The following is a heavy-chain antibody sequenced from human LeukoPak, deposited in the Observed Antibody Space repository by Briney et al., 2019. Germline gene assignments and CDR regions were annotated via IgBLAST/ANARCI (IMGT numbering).Heavy chain of an antibody. V-gene: IGHV3-7*01. CDR2: INQGGSEK. CDR3: ASLPGGYCSTTSCYRKDFDY. D-gene: IGHD2-2*01. J-gene: IGHJ4*02. Sequence: GGSLTLSCAASGFTFSSYWMSWVRQAPGKGLEWVANINQGGSEKYYVDSVKGRFNISRDNAKNSLYLKMNSLRAEDTAVYYCASLPGGYCSTTSCYRKDFDYWGQGTLVTVSS. CDR1: GFTFSSYW.